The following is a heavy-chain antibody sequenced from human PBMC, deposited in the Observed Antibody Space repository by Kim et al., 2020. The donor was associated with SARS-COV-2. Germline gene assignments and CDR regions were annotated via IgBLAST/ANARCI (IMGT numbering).Heavy chain of an antibody. Sequence: SVKVSCKASGGTFSSYAISWVRQAPGQGLEWMGGIIPIFGTANYAQKFQGRVTITADESTSTAYMELSSLRSEDTAVYYCARVASDFWSGYYIPTPPPYSFDYWGQGTLVTVSS. D-gene: IGHD3-3*01. CDR2: IIPIFGTA. CDR1: GGTFSSYA. CDR3: ARVASDFWSGYYIPTPPPYSFDY. J-gene: IGHJ4*02. V-gene: IGHV1-69*13.